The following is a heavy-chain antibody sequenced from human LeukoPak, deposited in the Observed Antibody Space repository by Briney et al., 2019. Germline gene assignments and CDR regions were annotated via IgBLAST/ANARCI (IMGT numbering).Heavy chain of an antibody. CDR3: ARQVTLYDFWSGYYLQRFDP. Sequence: PSETLSLTCTVSGGSISSYYWSWIWQPPGKGLEWIGYIYTSGSTNYNPSLKSRVTISVDTSKNQFSLKLSSVTAADAAVYYCARQVTLYDFWSGYYLQRFDPWGQGTLVTVSS. D-gene: IGHD3-3*01. CDR2: IYTSGST. V-gene: IGHV4-4*09. J-gene: IGHJ5*02. CDR1: GGSISSYY.